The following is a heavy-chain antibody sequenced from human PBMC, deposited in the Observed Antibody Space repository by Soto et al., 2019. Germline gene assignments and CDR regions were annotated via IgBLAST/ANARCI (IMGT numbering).Heavy chain of an antibody. CDR3: ARLQGVEVVFDI. CDR2: IYYSGST. J-gene: IGHJ3*02. V-gene: IGHV4-59*08. CDR1: GGSISSYY. D-gene: IGHD2-2*01. Sequence: PSETLSLTCTVSGGSISSYYWSWIRQPPGKGLEWIGYIYYSGSTNYNPSLKSRVTISVDTSKNQFSLKLSSVTAADTAVYYCARLQGVEVVFDIWGQGTMVSVSS.